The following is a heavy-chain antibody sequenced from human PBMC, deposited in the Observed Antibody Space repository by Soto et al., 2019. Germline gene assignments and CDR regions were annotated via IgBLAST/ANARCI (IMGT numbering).Heavy chain of an antibody. Sequence: EVQLVESGGGLVQPGESLRLSCAASGFTFSYYWMHWVRQAPGKGLVWVSRIHSDGSGTTYADSVKGRFSISRDNARNTVYLQMNSLRAEDTAVYYCARGDRGAFDLWGQGTVLTFSS. CDR2: IHSDGSGT. J-gene: IGHJ3*01. CDR3: ARGDRGAFDL. CDR1: GFTFSYYW. D-gene: IGHD1-26*01. V-gene: IGHV3-74*01.